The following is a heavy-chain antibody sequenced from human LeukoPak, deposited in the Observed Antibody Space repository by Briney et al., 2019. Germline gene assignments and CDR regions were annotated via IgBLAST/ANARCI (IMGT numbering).Heavy chain of an antibody. Sequence: GGSLRLSCVASGFTFSNYAMSWVRQAPGKGLEWVSSISDGGGGTYYADSVKGRFTISRDNSKNTLYLLMNSQRAEDTAIYCCANRGKYYFDYWGQGTLVTVSS. D-gene: IGHD3-10*01. CDR3: ANRGKYYFDY. J-gene: IGHJ4*02. CDR1: GFTFSNYA. CDR2: ISDGGGGT. V-gene: IGHV3-23*01.